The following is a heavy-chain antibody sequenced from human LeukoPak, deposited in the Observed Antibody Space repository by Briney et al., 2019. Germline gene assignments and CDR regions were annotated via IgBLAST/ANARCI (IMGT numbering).Heavy chain of an antibody. Sequence: SETLSLTCAVSGYSTSSGYYWGWIRQPPGKGLEWIGSIYYSGSTYYNPSLKSRVTISVDTSKNQFSLKLSSVTAADTAVYYCARNRITMIVVFAFDIWGQGTMVTVSS. J-gene: IGHJ3*02. V-gene: IGHV4-38-2*01. CDR2: IYYSGST. CDR3: ARNRITMIVVFAFDI. CDR1: GYSTSSGYY. D-gene: IGHD3-22*01.